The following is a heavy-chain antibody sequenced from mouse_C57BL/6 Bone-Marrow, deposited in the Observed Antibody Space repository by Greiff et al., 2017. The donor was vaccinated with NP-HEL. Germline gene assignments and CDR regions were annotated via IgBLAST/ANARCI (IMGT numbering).Heavy chain of an antibody. CDR3: ARGRLLWYFDY. D-gene: IGHD2-1*01. V-gene: IGHV5-16*01. CDR2: INYDGSST. J-gene: IGHJ2*01. Sequence: EVKLMESEGGLVQPGRSMKLSCTASGFTFSDYYMAWVRQVPEKGLEWVANINYDGSSTYYLDSLKSRFIISRDNAKNILYLQMSSLKSEDTATYYCARGRLLWYFDYWGQGTTLTVSS. CDR1: GFTFSDYY.